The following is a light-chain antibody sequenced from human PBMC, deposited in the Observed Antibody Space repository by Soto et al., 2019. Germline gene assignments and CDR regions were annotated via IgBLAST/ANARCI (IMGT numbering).Light chain of an antibody. CDR2: DVN. CDR3: NSYGGTNNYVV. J-gene: IGLJ2*01. CDR1: SSDVGGYNY. V-gene: IGLV2-8*01. Sequence: QSVLTQPPCASGSPGQSVTISCTGTSSDVGGYNYVSWYRQHPGKAPQLIIYDVNKRPSGVPDRFSGSKSGNTASLTVSGLQAEDEADYFCNSYGGTNNYVVFGGGTKLTVL.